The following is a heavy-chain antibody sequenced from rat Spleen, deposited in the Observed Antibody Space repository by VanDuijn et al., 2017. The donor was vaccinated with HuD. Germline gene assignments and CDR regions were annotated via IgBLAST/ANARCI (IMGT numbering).Heavy chain of an antibody. J-gene: IGHJ2*01. CDR1: GFSLTSYN. Sequence: QVQVKESGPGLVQPSQTLSLTCTVSGFSLTSYNVHWVRQPAGKGLEWMGIMWTGGSTDYNSALKSRLSISRDTSKSQVFLKMNSLQTEDTAMYFCARPNYWGQGVMVTVSS. V-gene: IGHV2-30*01. CDR2: MWTGGST. CDR3: ARPNY.